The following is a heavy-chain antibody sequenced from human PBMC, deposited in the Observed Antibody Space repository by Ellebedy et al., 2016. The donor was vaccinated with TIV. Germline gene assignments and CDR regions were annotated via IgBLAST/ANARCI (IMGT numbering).Heavy chain of an antibody. V-gene: IGHV4-39*01. D-gene: IGHD1-26*01. Sequence: MPSETLSLTCTVSGGSISSSRYFWGWIRQPPGKGLEWLANFYYTGNTYYNPPLKSRLTISVHTSKNQFSVRLTSVTAADMAVYYCARLRDWEYSFDSWGQGTLVTVSS. CDR1: GGSISSSRYF. CDR2: FYYTGNT. CDR3: ARLRDWEYSFDS. J-gene: IGHJ4*02.